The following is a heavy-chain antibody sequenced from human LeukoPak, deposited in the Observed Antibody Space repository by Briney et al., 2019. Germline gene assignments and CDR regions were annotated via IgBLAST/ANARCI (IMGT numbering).Heavy chain of an antibody. CDR3: AKDPDADPAGAFDI. V-gene: IGHV3-9*01. CDR1: GFTFDDYA. CDR2: ISWNSGNI. D-gene: IGHD2-8*01. J-gene: IGHJ3*02. Sequence: GRSLRLSCAASGFTFDDYAMHWVRQAPGKGLEWVSGISWNSGNIGYADSVKGRFTISRDNAKNSLYLQMNSLRAEDTALYYCAKDPDADPAGAFDIWGQGTMVTVSS.